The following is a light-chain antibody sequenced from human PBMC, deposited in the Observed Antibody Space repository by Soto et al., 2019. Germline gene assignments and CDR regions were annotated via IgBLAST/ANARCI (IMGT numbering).Light chain of an antibody. CDR3: QQYKDLPRT. CDR1: QSVSSN. J-gene: IGKJ1*01. CDR2: GAS. V-gene: IGKV3-15*01. Sequence: EIVMTQSPATVSVSAGERVTLSCRASQSVSSNLAWYQQKPGQAPRLLIYGASTRATEIPVRFSGSGSGTEFTLTISSLQSEDFAVYYCQQYKDLPRTFGQGTKVDIK.